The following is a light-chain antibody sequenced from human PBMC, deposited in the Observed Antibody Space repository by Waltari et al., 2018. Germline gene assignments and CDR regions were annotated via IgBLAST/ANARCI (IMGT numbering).Light chain of an antibody. CDR2: EAS. CDR1: QSIRKW. J-gene: IGKJ4*01. CDR3: QRYNSYSLLT. V-gene: IGKV1-5*03. Sequence: DIRMTPSPSTLSASAGDRVIISCRASQSIRKWLAWYQQKPGKAPKLLIYEASTLQSGVTSRLSGTGSGTDFTLTISSLQPDDFATYDCQRYNSYSLLTFGGGTKVEIK.